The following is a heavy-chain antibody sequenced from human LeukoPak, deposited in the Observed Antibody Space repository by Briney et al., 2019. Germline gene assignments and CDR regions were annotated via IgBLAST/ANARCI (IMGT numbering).Heavy chain of an antibody. J-gene: IGHJ4*02. Sequence: SETLSLTCTVSGGSISSYYWSWIRQPPGKGLEWIGYIYYSGSTNYNPSLNSRVTISVDTSKSQFSLKLSSVTAADTAVYYCARYSSGYNDYWGQGTLVTVSS. CDR2: IYYSGST. D-gene: IGHD3-10*01. CDR1: GGSISSYY. CDR3: ARYSSGYNDY. V-gene: IGHV4-59*01.